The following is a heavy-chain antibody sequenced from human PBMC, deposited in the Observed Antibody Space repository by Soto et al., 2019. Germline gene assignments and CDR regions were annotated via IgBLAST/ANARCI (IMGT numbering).Heavy chain of an antibody. CDR1: GGSISSYY. D-gene: IGHD2-8*02. V-gene: IGHV4-59*12. Sequence: SETLSLTCTVSGGSISSYYWSWIRQPPGKGLEWIGYIYYTGTTTYNPSIKSRVTISVDSSKNQFSLNLTSVTAADTAVYYCERDKITGLFDYWGQGTLVTVS. CDR3: ERDKITGLFDY. J-gene: IGHJ4*02. CDR2: IYYTGTT.